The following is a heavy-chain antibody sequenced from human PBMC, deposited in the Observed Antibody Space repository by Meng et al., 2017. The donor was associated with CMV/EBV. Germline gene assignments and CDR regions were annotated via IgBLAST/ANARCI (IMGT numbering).Heavy chain of an antibody. Sequence: SETLSLTCAVYGGSFSGYYWSWIRQPPGKGLEWIGEINHSGSTNYNPSLKSRVTISVDTSKNQFSLKLSSVTAADTAVYYCARGRTITIFGVVSTGLCWFDPWGQGTPVTVSS. D-gene: IGHD3-3*01. J-gene: IGHJ5*02. V-gene: IGHV4-34*01. CDR2: INHSGST. CDR3: ARGRTITIFGVVSTGLCWFDP. CDR1: GGSFSGYY.